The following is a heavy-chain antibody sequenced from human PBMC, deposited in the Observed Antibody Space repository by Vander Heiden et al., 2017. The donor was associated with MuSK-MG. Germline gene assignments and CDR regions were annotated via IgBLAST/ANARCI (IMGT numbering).Heavy chain of an antibody. J-gene: IGHJ2*01. CDR2: IRNKANSDTT. D-gene: IGHD2-21*02. Sequence: QLVDSGVGLVQPGASLRLSFAAYGFPFSDHYMDWVCQAPGKGLEWVGCIRNKANSDTTEFAASVKGRFTISRDDSKRLLYLQMNSLRTEDTAVYYCTRSRLSPLWYFDLWGRGTLVTVSS. CDR1: GFPFSDHY. CDR3: TRSRLSPLWYFDL. V-gene: IGHV3-72*01.